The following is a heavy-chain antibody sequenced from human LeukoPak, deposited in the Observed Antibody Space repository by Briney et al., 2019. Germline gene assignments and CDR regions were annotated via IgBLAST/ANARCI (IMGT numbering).Heavy chain of an antibody. D-gene: IGHD3-22*01. CDR3: ARDRKWYYYDSSGYYSNYYYYMDV. CDR2: INHSGST. CDR1: GGSFSDYD. J-gene: IGHJ6*03. V-gene: IGHV4-34*01. Sequence: SETLSLTCAVYGGSFSDYDWSWIRQPPGKGLEWIGEINHSGSTNYNPSLKSRVTISVDTSKNQFSLKLSSVTAADTAVYYCARDRKWYYYDSSGYYSNYYYYMDVWGKGTTVTISS.